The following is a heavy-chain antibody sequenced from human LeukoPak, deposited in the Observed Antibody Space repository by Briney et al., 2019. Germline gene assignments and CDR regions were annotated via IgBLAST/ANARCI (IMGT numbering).Heavy chain of an antibody. V-gene: IGHV3-7*01. Sequence: GPLRLSCAASGFTFSSYWMSWVRQAPGKGLEWVANIKQDGSEKYYVDSVKGRFTISRDNAKNSLYLQMNSLRAEDTAVYYCARDPPRCSGGSCYLDYWGQGTLVTVSS. J-gene: IGHJ4*02. CDR3: ARDPPRCSGGSCYLDY. D-gene: IGHD2-15*01. CDR2: IKQDGSEK. CDR1: GFTFSSYW.